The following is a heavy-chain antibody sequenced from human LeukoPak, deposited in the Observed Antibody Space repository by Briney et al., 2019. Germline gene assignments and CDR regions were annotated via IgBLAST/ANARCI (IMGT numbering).Heavy chain of an antibody. D-gene: IGHD3-10*01. CDR3: AKVGESTVDY. CDR1: GFTFSSYA. V-gene: IGHV3-23*01. CDR2: IRGGGGST. Sequence: GGSLRLSCAASGFTFSSYATSWVRHPPGKGLEWLSAIRGGGGSTYSADSVKGRFTMSRENSKNTLYMQMNSLRAEDTAVYYCAKVGESTVDYWGQGTLVTVSS. J-gene: IGHJ4*02.